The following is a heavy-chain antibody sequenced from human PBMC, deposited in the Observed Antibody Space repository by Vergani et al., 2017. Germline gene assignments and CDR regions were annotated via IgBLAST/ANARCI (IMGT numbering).Heavy chain of an antibody. Sequence: EVQLVESGGGLVQPGGSLRLSCAASGFTVSSNYMSWVRQAPGKGLEWVSVIYSGGSTYYADSVKGRCTISRHNSKNTLYLQMNSLRAEDTAVYYCARGNYGSGSYYPQYWGQGTLVTVSS. CDR2: IYSGGST. D-gene: IGHD3-10*01. CDR3: ARGNYGSGSYYPQY. J-gene: IGHJ4*02. CDR1: GFTVSSNY. V-gene: IGHV3-53*04.